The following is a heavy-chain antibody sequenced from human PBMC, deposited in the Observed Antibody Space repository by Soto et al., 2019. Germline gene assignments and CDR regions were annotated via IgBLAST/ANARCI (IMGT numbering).Heavy chain of an antibody. V-gene: IGHV5-51*01. CDR1: GYIFTSNW. CDR2: IFPGDSDT. CDR3: ARQDSRGYAY. J-gene: IGHJ4*02. D-gene: IGHD6-19*01. Sequence: GESLQISCKGSGYIFTSNWIAWVRQMPGKGLEWMGIIFPGDSDTTYSPSFQGQVTISADKSISTTYLQWSGLKASDTAMYYCARQDSRGYAYWGQGTVVTVSS.